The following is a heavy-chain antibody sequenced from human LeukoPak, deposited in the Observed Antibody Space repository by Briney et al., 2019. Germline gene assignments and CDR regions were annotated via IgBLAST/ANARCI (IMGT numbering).Heavy chain of an antibody. J-gene: IGHJ4*02. CDR2: ISGSGGST. CDR3: AKSQDGGRLFHFVY. D-gene: IGHD1-26*01. CDR1: GFTFSSYA. V-gene: IGHV3-23*01. Sequence: GGSLRPSCAASGFTFSSYAMSWVRQAPGKGLEWVSVISGSGGSTYSADSVKGRFTISRDNSKNTLYLQMNSLRAEDTAVYFCAKSQDGGRLFHFVYCGQGNRVTVSS.